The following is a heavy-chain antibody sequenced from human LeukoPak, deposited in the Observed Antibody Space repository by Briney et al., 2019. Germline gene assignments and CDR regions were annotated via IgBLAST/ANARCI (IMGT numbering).Heavy chain of an antibody. V-gene: IGHV3-30*02. CDR2: IRHDGSNK. Sequence: PGGSLRLSCAASGFTFSSYGMHWVRQAPGKGLEWVAFIRHDGSNKYYADSVKGRFTISRDNSKNTLYLQMNSLRAEDTAVYYCAKDGIVGAPVDYWGQGTLVTVSS. CDR3: AKDGIVGAPVDY. J-gene: IGHJ4*02. CDR1: GFTFSSYG. D-gene: IGHD1-26*01.